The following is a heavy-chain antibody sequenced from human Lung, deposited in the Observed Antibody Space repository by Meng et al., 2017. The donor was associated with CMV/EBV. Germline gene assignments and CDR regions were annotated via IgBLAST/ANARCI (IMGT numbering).Heavy chain of an antibody. CDR1: GFTFRNYG. J-gene: IGHJ6*02. V-gene: IGHV3-30*03. CDR2: ISYDGSKE. Sequence: GXXRLPRAASGFTFRNYGIHWVRQAPGKGLEWLAVISYDGSKEYNADSVKGRFTISRDNSKNTLELQMNSLRVEDTAVYFCARGLKAAAGTREYYYGMDVWXQGTXVTVSS. CDR3: ARGLKAAAGTREYYYGMDV. D-gene: IGHD6-13*01.